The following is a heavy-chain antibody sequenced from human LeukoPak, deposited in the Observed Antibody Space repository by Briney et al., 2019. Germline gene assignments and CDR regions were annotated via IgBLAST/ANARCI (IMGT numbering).Heavy chain of an antibody. CDR1: GYTFTCYG. V-gene: IGHV1-18*01. Sequence: ASVKVSCKASGYTFTCYGISWVRQAPGQGLEWMGWISAYNGNTNYAQKLQGRVTMTTDTSTSTAYMELRSLRSDDTAVYYCARHMGNTMVRGVIIYAADYWGQGTLVTVSS. CDR3: ARHMGNTMVRGVIIYAADY. D-gene: IGHD3-10*01. CDR2: ISAYNGNT. J-gene: IGHJ4*02.